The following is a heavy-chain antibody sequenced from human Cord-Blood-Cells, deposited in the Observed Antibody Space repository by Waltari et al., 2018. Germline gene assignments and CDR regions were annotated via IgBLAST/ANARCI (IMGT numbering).Heavy chain of an antibody. J-gene: IGHJ4*02. D-gene: IGHD6-6*01. V-gene: IGHV1-18*01. CDR1: GYTFTSYG. Sequence: QVQLVQSGAEVKKPGASVKVSCKASGYTFTSYGISWVRQAPGQGVEWMGWNSTYNGNTNYARKPQGRVTMTTDTSTSTAYMGLRGLRSDDTAVYYCARDDGYIAARRFGDYWGQGTLVTVSS. CDR3: ARDDGYIAARRFGDY. CDR2: NSTYNGNT.